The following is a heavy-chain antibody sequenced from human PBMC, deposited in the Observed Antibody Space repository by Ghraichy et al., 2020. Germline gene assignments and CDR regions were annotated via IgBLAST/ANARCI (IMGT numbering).Heavy chain of an antibody. D-gene: IGHD2-2*01. J-gene: IGHJ5*02. V-gene: IGHV4-61*08. CDR2: ICYTGST. Sequence: SETLSLTCTVSGGSVSSGDYYWTWIRQPPGKRLEWIGYICYTGSTSYNPSLKSRVTISLHTSTNQFSLKLSSVSAADTAVYYCARWSFCSSTSCPALSRFDPWGQGTLVTVSS. CDR1: GGSVSSGDYY. CDR3: ARWSFCSSTSCPALSRFDP.